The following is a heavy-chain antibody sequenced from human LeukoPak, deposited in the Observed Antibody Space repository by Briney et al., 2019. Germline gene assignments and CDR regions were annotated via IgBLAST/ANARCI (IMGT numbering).Heavy chain of an antibody. V-gene: IGHV4-59*11. CDR2: IYYSGST. J-gene: IGHJ4*02. Sequence: PSETLSLTCSVSSGSITSHFWSWIRQPPGKGLEWIGTIYYSGSTKNNPSLKSRVTISVDTSKNQFSADTAVYYCAREVAGIQLFDYWGQGTLVTVSS. CDR1: SGSITSHF. CDR3: AREVAGIQLFDY. D-gene: IGHD5-18*01.